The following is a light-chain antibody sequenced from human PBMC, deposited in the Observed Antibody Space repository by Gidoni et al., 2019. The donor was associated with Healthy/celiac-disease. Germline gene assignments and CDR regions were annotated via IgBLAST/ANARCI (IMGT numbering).Light chain of an antibody. V-gene: IGKV1-39*01. CDR2: AAS. J-gene: IGKJ4*01. CDR3: QQSYSTPPLP. CDR1: QSISSY. Sequence: DIQMTQSPSSLSASVGDRVTITCRASQSISSYLNWYQQKPGNAPKLLIYAASSLQSGVPSMFSGSGSGTDFTLTISSLQPEDFATYYCQQSYSTPPLPFGGXTKVEIK.